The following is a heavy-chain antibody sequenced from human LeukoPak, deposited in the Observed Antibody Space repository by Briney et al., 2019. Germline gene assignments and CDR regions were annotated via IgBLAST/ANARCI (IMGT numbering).Heavy chain of an antibody. V-gene: IGHV5-51*01. CDR3: ARRDGSGSPHFDY. CDR2: IYTDNSDV. J-gene: IGHJ4*02. CDR1: GYSFTNYW. D-gene: IGHD3-10*01. Sequence: GESLKISCKASGYSFTNYWIVWLRQMPGRGLEWMGIIYTDNSDVRYSPSFRGRVTISADKSVNTAYLQWSSLKASDTAMYFCARRDGSGSPHFDYWGQGTLVTVSS.